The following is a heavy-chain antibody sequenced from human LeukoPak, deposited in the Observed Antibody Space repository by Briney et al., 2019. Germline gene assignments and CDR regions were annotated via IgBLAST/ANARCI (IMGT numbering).Heavy chain of an antibody. CDR2: INQDGSGQ. J-gene: IGHJ4*02. CDR1: GFAFSSYW. V-gene: IGHV3-7*01. D-gene: IGHD2-21*01. Sequence: GGSLRLSCAASGFAFSSYWASWVRRAPGKGLEWVANINQDGSGQNYVDSVRGRFTISRDNAKNSVYLQMNSLRAEDTAVYYCARSLWPEDYWGQGILVTVSS. CDR3: ARSLWPEDY.